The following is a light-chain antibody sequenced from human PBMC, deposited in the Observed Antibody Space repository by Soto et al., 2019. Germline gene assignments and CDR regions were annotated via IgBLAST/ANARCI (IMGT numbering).Light chain of an antibody. Sequence: EIVMTQSPATLSVSPGERATLSFRASQSVRSNLAWYQQKPGQAPRLLIYGASTRATGISARFSGSGSATEFTLTISSLQSEDSAVYYCQQYNNRRTFGQGTKVDIK. CDR3: QQYNNRRT. V-gene: IGKV3D-15*01. CDR2: GAS. CDR1: QSVRSN. J-gene: IGKJ1*01.